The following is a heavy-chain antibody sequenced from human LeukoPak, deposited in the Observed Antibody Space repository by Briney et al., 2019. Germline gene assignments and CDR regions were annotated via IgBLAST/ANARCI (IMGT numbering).Heavy chain of an antibody. CDR2: INPNSGGT. Sequence: ASVKVSCKASGYTLTGYYMHWVRQAPGQGLEWMGWINPNSGGTNYAQKFQGRVTMTRDTSISTAYMELSRLRSDDTAVYYCARGLGYCSSTSCYAGETTVNTFDYWGQGTLVTVSS. CDR1: GYTLTGYY. D-gene: IGHD2-2*01. V-gene: IGHV1-2*02. CDR3: ARGLGYCSSTSCYAGETTVNTFDY. J-gene: IGHJ4*02.